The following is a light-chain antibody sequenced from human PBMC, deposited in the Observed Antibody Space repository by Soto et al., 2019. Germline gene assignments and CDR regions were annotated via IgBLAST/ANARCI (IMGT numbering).Light chain of an antibody. Sequence: EIVLTQSPGTLSLSPGERATLSCRASQSVSSYLAWYQQKPGQAPRLLIYGASSRATGIPDRFSGSGSETDFTLTISRLEPEDFAVYYCQQYSISPRTFGQGTKVEIK. V-gene: IGKV3-20*01. CDR1: QSVSSY. CDR3: QQYSISPRT. CDR2: GAS. J-gene: IGKJ1*01.